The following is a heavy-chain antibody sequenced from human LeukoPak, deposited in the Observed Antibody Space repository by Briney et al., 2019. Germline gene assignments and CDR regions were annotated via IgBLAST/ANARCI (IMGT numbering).Heavy chain of an antibody. D-gene: IGHD3-16*02. V-gene: IGHV3-23*01. J-gene: IGHJ4*02. CDR1: GFSFSTYA. CDR2: VNGNGGST. CDR3: AKSLYGGCDY. Sequence: GGSLRLSCTASGFSFSTYAMSWVRQAPGKGLEWVSGVNGNGGSTSYADSVKGRFTIFRDNSKNTVYLQMNSLRVEDTAVYYCAKSLYGGCDYWGQGTVVTVSS.